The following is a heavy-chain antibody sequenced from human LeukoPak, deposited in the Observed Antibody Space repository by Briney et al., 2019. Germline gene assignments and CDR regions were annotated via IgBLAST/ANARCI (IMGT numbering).Heavy chain of an antibody. Sequence: PGGSLRLSCAASGFTFSSYSMNWVRQAPGKGLEWVSYISSSGDTIYYADSVKGRFTISRDNAKNSLHLQMNSLRDEDTAVYYCARDSRWSFDYWGQGTLVTVSS. CDR1: GFTFSSYS. CDR3: ARDSRWSFDY. D-gene: IGHD6-13*01. V-gene: IGHV3-48*02. CDR2: ISSSGDTI. J-gene: IGHJ4*02.